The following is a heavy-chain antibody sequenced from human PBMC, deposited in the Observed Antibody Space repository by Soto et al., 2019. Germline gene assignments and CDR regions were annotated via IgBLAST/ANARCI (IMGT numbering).Heavy chain of an antibody. Sequence: QVHLVQSGAEVKKPGSSVKVSCKTSGGSFNNYAVSWVRQAPGQGLEWMGGIIPNFDTPNYAQKFQDRVTIIADESTSTVYMELRSLRSNDTAVYYCAVAMVQEILIFESSGMHVWGQGTTVIVSS. J-gene: IGHJ6*02. D-gene: IGHD3-10*01. V-gene: IGHV1-69*01. CDR2: IIPNFDTP. CDR1: GGSFNNYA. CDR3: AVAMVQEILIFESSGMHV.